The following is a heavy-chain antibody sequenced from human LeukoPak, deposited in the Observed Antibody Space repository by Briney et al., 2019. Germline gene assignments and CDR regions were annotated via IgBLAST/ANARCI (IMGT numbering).Heavy chain of an antibody. D-gene: IGHD3-22*01. J-gene: IGHJ5*02. CDR3: AKGGIVVVITGT. V-gene: IGHV3-23*01. CDR2: LSGSGGST. Sequence: GGSLRLSCAASGFTFGSYVMGWVRQAPRKGLECVSALSGSGGSTYYADSVKGRFTISRDNSKNTLYLQMNSLRAEDTAVYYCAKGGIVVVITGTWGQGTLVTVSS. CDR1: GFTFGSYV.